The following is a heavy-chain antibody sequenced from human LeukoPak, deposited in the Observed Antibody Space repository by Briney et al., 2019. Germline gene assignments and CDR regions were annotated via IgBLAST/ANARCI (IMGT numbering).Heavy chain of an antibody. CDR3: ARDVAYYYESSGYYSLGFDI. D-gene: IGHD3-22*01. Sequence: GGALRLSCAASGFTFNSMNWVRQAPGKGLEGVSSISSRSNYIYHPDSVKGRFTISRDNAKNSLYLQMNGLRAEDTAVYYCARDVAYYYESSGYYSLGFDIWGQGTMVTVSS. CDR2: ISSRSNYI. J-gene: IGHJ3*02. CDR1: GFTFNS. V-gene: IGHV3-21*01.